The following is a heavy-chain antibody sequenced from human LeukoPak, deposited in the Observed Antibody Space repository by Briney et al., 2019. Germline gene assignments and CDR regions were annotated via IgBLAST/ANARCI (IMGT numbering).Heavy chain of an antibody. V-gene: IGHV4-59*01. Sequence: SETLSLTCSVSGGSISPYYWSWIRQPPGKGLEWIGYIYYSGTTNYNPSLQSRVTISVDTSKNQFSLKLSSVTAADTAVYYCARGWGYLDYWGQGTLVTVSS. CDR2: IYYSGTT. D-gene: IGHD2-15*01. J-gene: IGHJ4*02. CDR3: ARGWGYLDY. CDR1: GGSISPYY.